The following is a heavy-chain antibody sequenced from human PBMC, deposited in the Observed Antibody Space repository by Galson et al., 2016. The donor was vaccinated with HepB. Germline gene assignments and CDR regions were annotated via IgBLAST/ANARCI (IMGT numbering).Heavy chain of an antibody. CDR3: ARRRSVLVVAASGWGYGMDV. D-gene: IGHD2-15*01. V-gene: IGHV3-7*01. CDR1: GFTFSDHW. Sequence: SLRLSCAASGFTFSDHWMTWVRQRPGRGLEWVANIRQDGSDKHYVDLVKGRFTVSRDNARNSMYLHMERLRVDDTAVYYCARRRSVLVVAASGWGYGMDVWGKGTTVTVSS. J-gene: IGHJ6*04. CDR2: IRQDGSDK.